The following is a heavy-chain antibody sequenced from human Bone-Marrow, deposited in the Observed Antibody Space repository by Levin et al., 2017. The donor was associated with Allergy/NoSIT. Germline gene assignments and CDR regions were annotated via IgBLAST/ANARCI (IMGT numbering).Heavy chain of an antibody. CDR3: ARSDKTGYSSGWYSEFDY. Sequence: KVSCKGSGYSFTSYWIGWVRQMPGKGLEWMGIIYPGDSDTRYSPSFQGQVTISADKSISTAYLQWSSLKASDTAMYYCARSDKTGYSSGWYSEFDYWGQGTLVTVSS. V-gene: IGHV5-51*01. CDR2: IYPGDSDT. CDR1: GYSFTSYW. D-gene: IGHD6-19*01. J-gene: IGHJ4*02.